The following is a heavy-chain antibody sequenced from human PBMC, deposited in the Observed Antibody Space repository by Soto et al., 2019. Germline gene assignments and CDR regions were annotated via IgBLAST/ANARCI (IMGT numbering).Heavy chain of an antibody. V-gene: IGHV3-48*03. CDR3: ARGVKPYGMDV. D-gene: IGHD3-3*01. Sequence: GGSLRLSCAASGFTFSSYEMSWVRQAPGKGLEWVSYISSSGSTIYYADSVKGRFTISRDNAKNSLYLQMNSLRAEDTAVYYCARGVKPYGMDVWGQGTTVTVSS. CDR2: ISSSGSTI. CDR1: GFTFSSYE. J-gene: IGHJ6*02.